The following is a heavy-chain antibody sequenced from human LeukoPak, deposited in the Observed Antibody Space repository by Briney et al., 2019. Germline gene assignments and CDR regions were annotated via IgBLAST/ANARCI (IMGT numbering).Heavy chain of an antibody. D-gene: IGHD2-21*02. J-gene: IGHJ4*02. CDR3: AKVRSGGGDYYFDY. Sequence: GGSLRLSCAASGFSFNTFAMSWVRQAPGKGLEWVSAISGSGGSTYYADSVKGRFTISRDNSKNTLYLQMNSLRAEDTAVYYCAKVRSGGGDYYFDYWGQGTLVTVSS. CDR2: ISGSGGST. V-gene: IGHV3-23*01. CDR1: GFSFNTFA.